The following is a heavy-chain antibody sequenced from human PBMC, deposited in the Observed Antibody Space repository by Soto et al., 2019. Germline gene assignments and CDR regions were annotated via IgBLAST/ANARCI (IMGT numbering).Heavy chain of an antibody. Sequence: QVQLVQSGAEVKKPESSVKVSCKASGGIFNSFAISWVRQAPGQGLEWMGGILPVFGTPSNSPNFQGRITITADRSTTTAYMDLSSLRYDDTAVYYCARSAAAVLKGSLDVGGQGNRVTVSS. J-gene: IGHJ6*02. D-gene: IGHD6-13*01. V-gene: IGHV1-69*06. CDR3: ARSAAAVLKGSLDV. CDR1: GGIFNSFA. CDR2: ILPVFGTP.